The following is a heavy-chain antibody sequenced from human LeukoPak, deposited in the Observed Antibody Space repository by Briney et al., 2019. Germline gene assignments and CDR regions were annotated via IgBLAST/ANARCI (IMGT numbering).Heavy chain of an antibody. Sequence: PGRSLRLPCAASGFTFSVHGMHWVRQAPGKGLEWVALIWFDGSSKYYADSVKGRFTISRDNSKNTLYLQMNSRRAEDTAVYYCARDWNDGCLDYWGQGTLVTVSS. CDR3: ARDWNDGCLDY. CDR2: IWFDGSSK. CDR1: GFTFSVHG. V-gene: IGHV3-33*01. J-gene: IGHJ4*02. D-gene: IGHD1-1*01.